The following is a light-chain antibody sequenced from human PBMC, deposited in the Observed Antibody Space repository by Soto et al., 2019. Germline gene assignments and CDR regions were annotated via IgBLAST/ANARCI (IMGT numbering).Light chain of an antibody. CDR3: QQYESTPPT. CDR2: WAS. CDR1: QSVLYSSNNKNY. Sequence: DIVMTQSPDSLAVSLGERATINCKSSQSVLYSSNNKNYLAWYQQRPGLPPKLLIYWASTRESGVPDRFSGSGSGTDFTRTITSLQAEDVAVYYCQQYESTPPTFGQGTKLEIK. V-gene: IGKV4-1*01. J-gene: IGKJ2*01.